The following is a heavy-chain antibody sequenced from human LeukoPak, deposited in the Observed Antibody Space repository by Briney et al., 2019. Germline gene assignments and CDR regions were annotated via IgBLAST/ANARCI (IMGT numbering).Heavy chain of an antibody. V-gene: IGHV3-23*01. CDR2: ISASGGTT. CDR1: GFTFSSYA. J-gene: IGHJ5*02. Sequence: GGSLRLSCAASGFTFSSYAMTWVRQAPGKGLEWVSAISASGGTTYYADSVKGRFIISRGNSKNTLYLQMNSLRAEDTALYYCAKDRTSSWYLYNWFDPWGQGTLVTVSS. D-gene: IGHD6-13*01. CDR3: AKDRTSSWYLYNWFDP.